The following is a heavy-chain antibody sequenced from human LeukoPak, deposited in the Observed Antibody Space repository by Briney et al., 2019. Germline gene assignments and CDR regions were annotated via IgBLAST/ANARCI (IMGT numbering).Heavy chain of an antibody. V-gene: IGHV1-69*13. D-gene: IGHD3-22*01. J-gene: IGHJ4*02. Sequence: ASVKVSCKASGGTFSSYAISWVRQAPGQGLEWMGGIIPIFGTANYAQKFQGRVTITADESTSTAYMELSSLRSEDTAVYYCARGYDSSGYVDYWGQGTLVTVSS. CDR2: IIPIFGTA. CDR3: ARGYDSSGYVDY. CDR1: GGTFSSYA.